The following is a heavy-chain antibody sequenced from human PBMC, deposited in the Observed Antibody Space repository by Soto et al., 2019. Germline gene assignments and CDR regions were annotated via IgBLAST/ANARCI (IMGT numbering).Heavy chain of an antibody. V-gene: IGHV4-39*01. CDR2: IHSSGRT. CDR1: GVSISSSDYF. J-gene: IGHJ4*02. CDR3: ARLPRTTVAGTGTDS. D-gene: IGHD6-19*01. Sequence: QLQLQESGPGLVKPSETLSLTCTVSGVSISSSDYFWGWIRQPQGKGMEWIASIHSSGRTFYNPSLKSRVTISVDPSKNPFSLELTSVTAADTAVYYCARLPRTTVAGTGTDSWGQGTLVTVSS.